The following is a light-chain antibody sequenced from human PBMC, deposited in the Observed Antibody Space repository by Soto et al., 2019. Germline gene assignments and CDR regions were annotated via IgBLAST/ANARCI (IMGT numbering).Light chain of an antibody. V-gene: IGLV2-8*01. CDR2: AVN. Sequence: SALTQPPSASGSPGQSVTISCTGTSSDVGGYQYVSWYQQYPGKAPKLMIYAVNKRPSGVPDRFSGSRSGNTASLTVSGLQAEDEADYYCSSYAGSNNYVFGTGTRSTS. J-gene: IGLJ1*01. CDR3: SSYAGSNNYV. CDR1: SSDVGGYQY.